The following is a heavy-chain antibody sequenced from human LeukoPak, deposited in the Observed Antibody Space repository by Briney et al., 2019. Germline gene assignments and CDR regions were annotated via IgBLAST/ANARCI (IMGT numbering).Heavy chain of an antibody. Sequence: SETLSLTCAVYGGSFSGYYWSWIRQPPGKGLEWIGEINHSGSTNYNPSLKSRVTMSVDTSKNQFSLKLSSVTAADTAVYYCAADYGDYQFFDYWGQGILVTVSS. V-gene: IGHV4-34*01. J-gene: IGHJ4*02. CDR1: GGSFSGYY. CDR3: AADYGDYQFFDY. CDR2: INHSGST. D-gene: IGHD4-17*01.